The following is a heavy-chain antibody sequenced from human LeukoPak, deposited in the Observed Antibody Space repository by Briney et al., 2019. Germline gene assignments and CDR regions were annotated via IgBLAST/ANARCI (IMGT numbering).Heavy chain of an antibody. CDR2: ISGGGDST. J-gene: IGHJ4*02. CDR3: AKKSVPNTPPTFDY. V-gene: IGHV3-23*01. CDR1: GFTFSSYA. D-gene: IGHD2-2*02. Sequence: GGSLRLSCAASGFTFSSYAMSWVRQAPGKGLEWVSAISGGGDSTYYADSVRGRFTISRDNSKNTLYLQMNSLRAEDTAVYYCAKKSVPNTPPTFDYWGQGTLVTVSS.